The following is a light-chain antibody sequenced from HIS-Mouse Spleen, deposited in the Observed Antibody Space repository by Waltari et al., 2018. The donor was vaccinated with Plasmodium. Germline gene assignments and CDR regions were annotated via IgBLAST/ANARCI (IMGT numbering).Light chain of an antibody. J-gene: IGLJ1*01. CDR2: DVS. CDR3: SSYTSSSTLNYV. CDR1: SSDVGGYNY. Sequence: QSALTQPASVSGSPGQSITISCTGTSSDVGGYNYFHWSQQHPGKAPKLMIYDVSNRPSGVSNRFSGSKSGNTASLTISGLQAEDEADYYCSSYTSSSTLNYVFGTGTKVTVL. V-gene: IGLV2-14*03.